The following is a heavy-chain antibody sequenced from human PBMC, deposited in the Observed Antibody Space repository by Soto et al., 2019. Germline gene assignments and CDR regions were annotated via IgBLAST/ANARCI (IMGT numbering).Heavy chain of an antibody. J-gene: IGHJ4*02. Sequence: PGGSLRLSCATSGFAFSTYAMTWVRQVPGRGLEWVSTILPDETGFYTVSVKGRFTISRDNFRGILYLQMNDLWVEDAAIYFCAKDRLHTSGQRFYFDSWGQGSLVTVYS. CDR2: ILPDETG. CDR1: GFAFSTYA. V-gene: IGHV3-23*01. CDR3: AKDRLHTSGQRFYFDS. D-gene: IGHD2-15*01.